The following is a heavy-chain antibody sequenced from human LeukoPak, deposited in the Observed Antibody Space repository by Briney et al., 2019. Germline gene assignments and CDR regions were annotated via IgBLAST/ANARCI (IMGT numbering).Heavy chain of an antibody. V-gene: IGHV3-21*01. Sequence: GGSLRLSCAASGFTFSNYAMTWVRQAPGKGLEWVSSLSSRSRYIYYADSLKGRFTISRDNAKNSLYLQMNSLRAEDTAVYYCARADYDYVWGSYRQYYFDYWGQGTLVTVSS. CDR3: ARADYDYVWGSYRQYYFDY. D-gene: IGHD3-16*02. CDR1: GFTFSNYA. CDR2: LSSRSRYI. J-gene: IGHJ4*02.